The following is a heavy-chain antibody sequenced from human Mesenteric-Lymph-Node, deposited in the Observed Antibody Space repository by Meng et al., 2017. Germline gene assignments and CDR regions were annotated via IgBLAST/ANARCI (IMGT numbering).Heavy chain of an antibody. J-gene: IGHJ4*02. V-gene: IGHV4-31*03. Sequence: LRLSCTVSGGSISSGGYYWSWIRQHPGKGLEWIGYIYYSGSTYYNPSLKSRVTISVDTSKNQFSLKLSSVTAADTAVYYCAGGTVAVAGKTGVDYWGQGMLVTVSS. CDR1: GGSISSGGYY. D-gene: IGHD6-19*01. CDR2: IYYSGST. CDR3: AGGTVAVAGKTGVDY.